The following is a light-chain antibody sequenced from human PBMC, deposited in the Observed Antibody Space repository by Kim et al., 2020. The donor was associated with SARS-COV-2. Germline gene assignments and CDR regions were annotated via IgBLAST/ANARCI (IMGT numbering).Light chain of an antibody. CDR3: QAWDTTTEAV. CDR2: QDD. Sequence: SYELTQPPSMSVSPGQTASISCSGDMLGDKYACWYQQKPGQSPVLVIYQDDKRPLGIPERFSGSNSGNTATLTISGTQAMDEADYYCQAWDTTTEAVFGG. V-gene: IGLV3-1*01. J-gene: IGLJ2*01. CDR1: MLGDKY.